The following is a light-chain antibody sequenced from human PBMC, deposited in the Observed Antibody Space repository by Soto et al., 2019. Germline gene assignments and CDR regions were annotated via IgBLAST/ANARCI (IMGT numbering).Light chain of an antibody. V-gene: IGKV3-20*01. Sequence: EIVLTQSPGTLSLSPGERATLSCRARQSVSSSSSLAWYQQKPGQAPRLLIYGASSRATGIPDRFSGSGSGTDFTLTISRLEPEDFAVYYCHQYGSSPSYTFGQGTKLEIK. CDR3: HQYGSSPSYT. J-gene: IGKJ2*01. CDR2: GAS. CDR1: QSVSSSSS.